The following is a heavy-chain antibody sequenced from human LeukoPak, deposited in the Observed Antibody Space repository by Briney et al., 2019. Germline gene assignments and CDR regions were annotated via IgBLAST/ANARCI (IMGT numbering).Heavy chain of an antibody. D-gene: IGHD6-13*01. V-gene: IGHV3-23*01. CDR2: ISGSDAST. J-gene: IGHJ4*02. CDR1: GFTFSASA. CDR3: AKRSSGSWCFDS. Sequence: GGSLRLSCAASGFTFSASAMSWVRQAPGKGLDWVSSISGSDASTYYEDSVKGRFTISRDNSKNTLFLQMNSLRADDTALYYCAKRSSGSWCFDSWGQGTLVTVSS.